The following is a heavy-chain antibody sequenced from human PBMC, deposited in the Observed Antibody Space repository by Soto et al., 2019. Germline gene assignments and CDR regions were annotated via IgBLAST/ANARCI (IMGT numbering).Heavy chain of an antibody. J-gene: IGHJ4*02. Sequence: QVQLVESGGGVVQPGRSLRLSCAASGFTLSSYAMHWVRQAPGKGLEWVAVISYDGSNKYYADSVKGRFTISRDNSKNTLYLQMNSLRAEDTAVYYCARDRSRCLDYWGQGTLVTVSS. CDR3: ARDRSRCLDY. V-gene: IGHV3-30-3*01. CDR2: ISYDGSNK. CDR1: GFTLSSYA. D-gene: IGHD2-2*01.